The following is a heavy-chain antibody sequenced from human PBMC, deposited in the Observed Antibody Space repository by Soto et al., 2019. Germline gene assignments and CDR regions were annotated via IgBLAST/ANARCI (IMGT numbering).Heavy chain of an antibody. CDR1: GGSFSDYY. Sequence: QVQLQQWGAGLLKPSETLSLTCAVYGGSFSDYYWSWIRQPPGKGLEWIGEINHSGSTNYNPSLKSRGTISVDTSKNQFSLKLSSGTAADTAVYYCAREGRYYASGRFWWFDPWGQGTLVTVSS. J-gene: IGHJ5*02. CDR3: AREGRYYASGRFWWFDP. D-gene: IGHD3-10*01. CDR2: INHSGST. V-gene: IGHV4-34*01.